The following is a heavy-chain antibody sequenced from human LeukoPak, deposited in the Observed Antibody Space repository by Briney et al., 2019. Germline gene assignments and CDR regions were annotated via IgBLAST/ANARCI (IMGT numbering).Heavy chain of an antibody. Sequence: PSQTLSLTCTVSGGSISSGDYYWSWIRQPPGKGLEWIGYIYYSGSTYYNPSLKSRVTISVDTSKNQFSLKLSSVTAADTAVYYCARGRRRYNWFDPWGQGTPVTVSS. D-gene: IGHD3-10*01. V-gene: IGHV4-30-4*08. CDR2: IYYSGST. CDR3: ARGRRRYNWFDP. CDR1: GGSISSGDYY. J-gene: IGHJ5*02.